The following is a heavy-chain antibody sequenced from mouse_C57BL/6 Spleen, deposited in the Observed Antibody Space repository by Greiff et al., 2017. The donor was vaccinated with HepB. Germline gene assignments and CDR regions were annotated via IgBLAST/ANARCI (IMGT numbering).Heavy chain of an antibody. Sequence: EVQLVESGGDLVKPGGSLKLSCAASGFTFSSYGMSWVRQTPDKRLAWVATISSGGSYTYYPDSVKGRFTISRDNAKNTLYLQMSSLKSEDTAMYYCARDYGSSSRFAYWGQGTLVTVSA. J-gene: IGHJ3*01. CDR3: ARDYGSSSRFAY. CDR1: GFTFSSYG. V-gene: IGHV5-6*01. D-gene: IGHD1-1*01. CDR2: ISSGGSYT.